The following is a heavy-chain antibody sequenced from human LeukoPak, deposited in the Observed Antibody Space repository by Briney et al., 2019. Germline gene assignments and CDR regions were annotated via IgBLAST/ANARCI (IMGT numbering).Heavy chain of an antibody. D-gene: IGHD6-6*01. V-gene: IGHV4-61*08. CDR1: GGSISSGGYY. Sequence: SETLSLTCTVSGGSISSGGYYWSWIRQPPGKGLEWIGEINHSGSTNYNPSLKSRVTISVDTSKNQFSLKLSSVTAADTAVYYCARESIAARPGWFDPWGQGTLVTVSS. CDR3: ARESIAARPGWFDP. J-gene: IGHJ5*02. CDR2: INHSGST.